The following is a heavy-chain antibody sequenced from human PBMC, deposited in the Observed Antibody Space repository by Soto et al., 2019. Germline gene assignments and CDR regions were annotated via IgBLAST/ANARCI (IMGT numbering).Heavy chain of an antibody. J-gene: IGHJ5*02. D-gene: IGHD3-3*01. CDR3: ARGHYDFWSGYNNWFDP. Sequence: GGSLRLSCAASGFTVSSNYMSWVRQAPGKGLEWVSVVYSGGSTYYADSVKGRFTISRDNSKNTLYLQMNSLRAEDTAVYYCARGHYDFWSGYNNWFDPWGQGTLVTVSS. V-gene: IGHV3-53*01. CDR2: VYSGGST. CDR1: GFTVSSNY.